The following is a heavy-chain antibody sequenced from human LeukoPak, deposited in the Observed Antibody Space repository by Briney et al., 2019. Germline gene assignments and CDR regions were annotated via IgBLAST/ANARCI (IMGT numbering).Heavy chain of an antibody. CDR2: IYYSGST. CDR1: GGSISSSSYY. D-gene: IGHD3-16*02. CDR3: ARPSTDYVWGSYRTGAFDI. V-gene: IGHV4-39*01. Sequence: KPSETLSLTCTVSGGSISSSSYYWGWIRQPPGKRLEWIGSIYYSGSTYYNPSLKSRVTISVDTSKNQFSLKLSSVTAADTAVYYCARPSTDYVWGSYRTGAFDIWGQGTMVTVSS. J-gene: IGHJ3*02.